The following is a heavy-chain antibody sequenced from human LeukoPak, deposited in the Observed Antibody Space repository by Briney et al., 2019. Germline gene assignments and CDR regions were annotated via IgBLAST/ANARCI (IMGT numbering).Heavy chain of an antibody. Sequence: PGESLKISCKGSGYSFTNYWIAWVRQMPGKGLEWMGITYPDDSDTRYSPSFQGQVTISADKSLTAAYLEWSNLKASDTAVYYCARPRQYKFSSEIDSPGAFDLWGQGTMVTVSS. D-gene: IGHD1-14*01. CDR1: GYSFTNYW. J-gene: IGHJ3*01. CDR3: ARPRQYKFSSEIDSPGAFDL. V-gene: IGHV5-51*01. CDR2: TYPDDSDT.